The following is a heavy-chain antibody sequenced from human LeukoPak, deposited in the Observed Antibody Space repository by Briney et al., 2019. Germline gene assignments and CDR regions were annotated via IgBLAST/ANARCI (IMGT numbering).Heavy chain of an antibody. CDR1: GFTFSSYG. V-gene: IGHV3-23*01. D-gene: IGHD2-21*02. J-gene: IGHJ4*02. Sequence: GGTLRLSCAASGFTFSSYGMSWVRQAPGKGLEWVSAISGSGGSTYYADSVKGRFTISRDNSKNTLYLQMNSLKTEDTAVYYCTRGVVVTAIPYYWGQGTLVTVSS. CDR3: TRGVVVTAIPYY. CDR2: ISGSGGST.